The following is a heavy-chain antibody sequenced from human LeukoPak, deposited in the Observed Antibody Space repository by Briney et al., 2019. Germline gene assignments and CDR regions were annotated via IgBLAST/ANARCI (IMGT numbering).Heavy chain of an antibody. CDR1: GFTFSSYS. CDR2: ITPDAGRT. Sequence: GGSLRLSCAASGFTFSSYSMNWVRQAPGKGLGWVSGITPDAGRTYYADSVEGRFTIYRDNSKNTVYLQMNSLGAEDTAVYYCVQDWAWGAFGYWGQGTLVTVSS. J-gene: IGHJ4*02. D-gene: IGHD7-27*01. V-gene: IGHV3-23*01. CDR3: VQDWAWGAFGY.